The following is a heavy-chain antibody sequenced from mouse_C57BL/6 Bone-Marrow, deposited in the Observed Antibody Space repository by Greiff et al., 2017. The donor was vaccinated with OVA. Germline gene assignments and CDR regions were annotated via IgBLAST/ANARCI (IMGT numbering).Heavy chain of an antibody. V-gene: IGHV1-50*01. D-gene: IGHD1-1*01. J-gene: IGHJ1*03. Sequence: QVQLQQPGAELVKPGASVKLSCKASGYTFTSYWMQWVKQRPGQGLEWIGEIDPSDSYTNYNQKFKGKATVTVDTSSSTAYMQLSSLTSEDSAVDYCARYYYGYYWYFDVWGTGTTVTVSS. CDR2: IDPSDSYT. CDR3: ARYYYGYYWYFDV. CDR1: GYTFTSYW.